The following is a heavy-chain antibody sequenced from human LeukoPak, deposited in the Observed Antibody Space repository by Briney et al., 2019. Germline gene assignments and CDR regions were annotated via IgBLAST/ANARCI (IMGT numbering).Heavy chain of an antibody. CDR1: GYSISSGYY. D-gene: IGHD3-22*01. Sequence: PSETLSLTCTVSGYSISSGYYWSWIRQPPGKGLEWIGYIYYSGSTNYNPSLKSRVTISVDTSKNQFSLKLNSVTAADTAVYYCSRSHYDTSGYYYFFDHWGQGALVTVSS. J-gene: IGHJ4*02. V-gene: IGHV4-61*01. CDR3: SRSHYDTSGYYYFFDH. CDR2: IYYSGST.